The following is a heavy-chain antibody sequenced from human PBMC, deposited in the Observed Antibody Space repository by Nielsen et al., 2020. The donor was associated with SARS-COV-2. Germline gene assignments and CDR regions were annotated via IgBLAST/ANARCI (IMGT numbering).Heavy chain of an antibody. J-gene: IGHJ6*02. V-gene: IGHV1-2*06. CDR1: GYTFTGSY. CDR2: INPNSGAT. Sequence: ASVKVSCKASGYTFTGSYVHWVRQAPGQGLEWMGLINPNSGATNYAQKFQGRVTMTRDTSISTAYMELSRLRSDDTAVYYCARDAISAHYGMDVWGQGTTVTVSS. D-gene: IGHD2-21*01. CDR3: ARDAISAHYGMDV.